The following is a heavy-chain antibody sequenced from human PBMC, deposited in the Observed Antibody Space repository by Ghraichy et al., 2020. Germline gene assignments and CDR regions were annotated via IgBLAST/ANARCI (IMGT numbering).Heavy chain of an antibody. V-gene: IGHV1-18*01. J-gene: IGHJ4*02. D-gene: IGHD6-13*01. CDR2: VSPYNGNT. CDR3: ARDRGTIATAGNFDW. CDR1: GVRVSTYV. Sequence: ASVKVSCKVAGVRVSTYVIRGERQSRGQGLEWLGWVSPYNGNTNYAPKIQDRVTMTTDTSTSTAYMELTSLRSDDTAMYFCARDRGTIATAGNFDWWGQGHLVTVSS.